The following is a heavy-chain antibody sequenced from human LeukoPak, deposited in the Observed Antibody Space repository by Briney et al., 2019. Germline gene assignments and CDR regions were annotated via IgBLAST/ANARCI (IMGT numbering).Heavy chain of an antibody. V-gene: IGHV3-48*03. CDR2: ISSRGSRI. Sequence: PGGSLRLSCAASGFMFNEFEMNWVRQAPGKGLEWISYISSRGSRIYYAESVEGRFTISKDDAKNTLYLQMNNLRADDTAVYYCATLRWGSGRYAGDYWGQGSLVTVSS. D-gene: IGHD6-19*01. CDR3: ATLRWGSGRYAGDY. J-gene: IGHJ4*02. CDR1: GFMFNEFE.